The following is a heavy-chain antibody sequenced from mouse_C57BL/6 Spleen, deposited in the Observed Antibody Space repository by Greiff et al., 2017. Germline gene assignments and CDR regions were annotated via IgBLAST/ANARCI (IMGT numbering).Heavy chain of an antibody. CDR1: GYTFSSYG. CDR3: AREGDYDDAMDY. J-gene: IGHJ4*01. Sequence: EVMLLQSGADLVKPGASLKLSCAASGYTFSSYGMSWVRQTPDKRLEWVGTISRGGSYTYYPDNVKGRFTISRDNAKNTLYLQMSSLTSEDTAMYYCAREGDYDDAMDYWGQGTSVTVSS. CDR2: ISRGGSYT. V-gene: IGHV5-6*01. D-gene: IGHD2-4*01.